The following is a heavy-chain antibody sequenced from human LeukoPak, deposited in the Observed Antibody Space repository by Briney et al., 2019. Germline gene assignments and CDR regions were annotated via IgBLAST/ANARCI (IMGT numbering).Heavy chain of an antibody. D-gene: IGHD6-13*01. J-gene: IGHJ5*02. V-gene: IGHV4-39*01. CDR1: GGSISSSSYY. Sequence: SETLSLTCTVSGGSISSSSYYWGWIRQPPGKGLEWVGSIYYSGSTYYNPSLKSRVTISVDTSKNQFSLKLSSVTAADTAVYYCARNLGAAGPDYNWFDPWGQGTLVTVSS. CDR3: ARNLGAAGPDYNWFDP. CDR2: IYYSGST.